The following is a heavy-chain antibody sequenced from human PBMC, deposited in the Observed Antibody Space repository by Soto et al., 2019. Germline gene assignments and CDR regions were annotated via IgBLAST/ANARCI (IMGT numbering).Heavy chain of an antibody. CDR1: GFTFSSYW. V-gene: IGHV3-74*01. CDR2: INSDGSST. CDR3: AREEGHAEFDY. Sequence: PGGSLRLSCAASGFTFSSYWMHWVRQAPGKGLVWVSRINSDGSSTSYADSVKGRFTISRDNAKNTLYLQMNSLRAEDTAVYYCAREEGHAEFDYWGQGTLVTVSS. J-gene: IGHJ4*02.